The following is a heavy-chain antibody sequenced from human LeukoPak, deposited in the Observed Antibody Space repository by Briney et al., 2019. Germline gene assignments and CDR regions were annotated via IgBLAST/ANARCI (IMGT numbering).Heavy chain of an antibody. CDR1: GGFISNYY. J-gene: IGHJ6*03. V-gene: IGHV4-59*01. CDR3: ARVVTDYYYYYMDV. CDR2: IYYSGST. Sequence: TSETLSLTCTVSGGFISNYYWSWIRQPPGKGLEWIGYIYYSGSTNYNPSLKSRVTISIDTSKNQFSLNLSSVTAADTAVYYCARVVTDYYYYYMDVWGKGTTVTVSS.